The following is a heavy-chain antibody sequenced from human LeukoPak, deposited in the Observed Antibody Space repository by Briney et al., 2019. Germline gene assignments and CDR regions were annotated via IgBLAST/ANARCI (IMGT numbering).Heavy chain of an antibody. CDR3: ARKVYPRFDY. V-gene: IGHV3-23*01. J-gene: IGHJ4*02. CDR2: ISTSGDST. D-gene: IGHD2-8*01. Sequence: GGSLSLSCAASGFTFSSYAMTWVRQAPGKGLEWVSAISTSGDSTYYADSVRGRFTISRDNSKHTLYLQMTSLRAEDTAVYYCARKVYPRFDYWGQGTLVTVSS. CDR1: GFTFSSYA.